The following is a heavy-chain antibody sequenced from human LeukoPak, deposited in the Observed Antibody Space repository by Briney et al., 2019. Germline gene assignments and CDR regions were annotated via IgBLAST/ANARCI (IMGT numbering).Heavy chain of an antibody. J-gene: IGHJ4*02. CDR2: ISSSGSTI. D-gene: IGHD2-15*01. CDR3: ARVGYCSGGSCYPVAGYFDY. Sequence: GGSLRLSCAASGFTFSSYEMNWVRQAPGKGLEWVSYISSSGSTIYYADSVKGRFTISRDNAKNSLHLQMNSLRAEDTAVYYCARVGYCSGGSCYPVAGYFDYWGQGTLVTVSS. V-gene: IGHV3-48*03. CDR1: GFTFSSYE.